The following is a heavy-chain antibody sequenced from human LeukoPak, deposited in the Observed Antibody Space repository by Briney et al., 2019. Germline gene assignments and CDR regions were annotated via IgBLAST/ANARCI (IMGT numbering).Heavy chain of an antibody. CDR3: ERYRLPVGNWFDF. CDR1: IFTFSSYC. CDR2: ISNSSSYI. V-gene: IGHV3-21*01. D-gene: IGHD1-26*01. J-gene: IGHJ5*01. Sequence: GGSLRLSCAASIFTFSSYCMSWVRQAPGKGLEWVSSISNSSSYIYYADSVKGRFTISRDNAKITLCMKKKTGRDEDTGVYYCERYRLPVGNWFDFYGWGPGITVSS.